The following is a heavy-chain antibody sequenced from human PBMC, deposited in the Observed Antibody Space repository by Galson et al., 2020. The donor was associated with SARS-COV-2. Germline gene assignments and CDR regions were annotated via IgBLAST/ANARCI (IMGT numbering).Heavy chain of an antibody. CDR3: ARARTYFYDSSGFHPYYFDY. CDR1: GFTVSSNY. Sequence: GESLKISCVASGFTVSSNYMNWVRQAPGKGPEWVSVIYSGVTTFYADSVKGRFTISRHNSNNTVYLQMNSLRPEDTAVYYCARARTYFYDSSGFHPYYFDYWGQGTLVTVSS. D-gene: IGHD3-22*01. J-gene: IGHJ4*02. CDR2: IYSGVTT. V-gene: IGHV3-53*04.